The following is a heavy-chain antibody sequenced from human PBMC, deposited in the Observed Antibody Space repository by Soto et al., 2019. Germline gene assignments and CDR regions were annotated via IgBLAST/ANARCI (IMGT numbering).Heavy chain of an antibody. CDR1: GYTFTSDG. D-gene: IGHD4-4*01. CDR3: AAVYSINNPFDY. J-gene: IGHJ4*02. CDR2: INTGDGNT. Sequence: QAQLVQSGAEVKKPGASVKVSCKASGYTFTSDGIHWVRQAPGQSLEWMGLINTGDGNTKYSQNFQGRVTFTRDTSATTAYMELSSLRSEDTAVYYCAAVYSINNPFDYWGQGTLVTVSS. V-gene: IGHV1-3*04.